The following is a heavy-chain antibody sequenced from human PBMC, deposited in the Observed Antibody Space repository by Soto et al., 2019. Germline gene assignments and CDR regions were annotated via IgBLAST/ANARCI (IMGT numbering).Heavy chain of an antibody. V-gene: IGHV3-73*02. J-gene: IGHJ2*01. CDR1: GFTFSGSA. CDR3: TRRIEAATGTGGYFDL. Sequence: EVQLVESGGGLVQPGGSLKLSCAASGFTFSGSAMHWVRQASGKGLEWVGRIRSKANSYATAYAASVKGRFNISRDDSENTAYLQMNSLNTEDTAVYYCTRRIEAATGTGGYFDLWGRGTLVTVSS. D-gene: IGHD6-13*01. CDR2: IRSKANSYAT.